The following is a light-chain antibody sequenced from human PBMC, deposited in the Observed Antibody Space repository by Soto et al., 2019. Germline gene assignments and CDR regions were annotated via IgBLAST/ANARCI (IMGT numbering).Light chain of an antibody. CDR3: QSFDSSLSGPV. Sequence: QSVLTQPPSVSGAPGQRVTISCAGSSSNIGAAYDVHWYQHLPGTAPKLLIFGNSNRPSGVPDRFSGSKSGTSASLAITGLQAEDEADYYCQSFDSSLSGPVFGGGTKLTVL. CDR1: SSNIGAAYD. J-gene: IGLJ2*01. CDR2: GNS. V-gene: IGLV1-40*01.